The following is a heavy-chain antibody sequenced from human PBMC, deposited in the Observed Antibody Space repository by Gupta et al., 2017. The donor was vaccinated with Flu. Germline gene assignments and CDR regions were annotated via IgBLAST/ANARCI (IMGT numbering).Heavy chain of an antibody. V-gene: IGHV3-11*05. D-gene: IGHD3-22*01. CDR1: GFTVSDYY. CDR2: ISSSSSYT. Sequence: QVQLVESGGGLVKPGGSLRLSCAASGFTVSDYYMSWIRQAPWKGLEWVSYISSSSSYTTYADSVKGRVTISRDNAKNSLYLQMNSLRAEDTAVYYCARVRDGRYYYDSRGVFDYWGQGTLVTVSS. J-gene: IGHJ4*02. CDR3: ARVRDGRYYYDSRGVFDY.